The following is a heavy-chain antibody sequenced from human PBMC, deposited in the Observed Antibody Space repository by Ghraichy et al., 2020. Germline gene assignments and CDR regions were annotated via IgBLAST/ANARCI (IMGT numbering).Heavy chain of an antibody. V-gene: IGHV3-48*02. CDR3: AGGYCTSTNCYDY. Sequence: GESLNISCAASDFAFSTYSMNWVRQAPGKGLEWISYISPGYTIHYADSVRGRFTISRDNAKNSLYLQMNSLRDGDTAMYYCAGGYCTSTNCYDYWGPGTLVTVSS. J-gene: IGHJ4*02. CDR1: DFAFSTYS. CDR2: ISPGYTI. D-gene: IGHD2-8*01.